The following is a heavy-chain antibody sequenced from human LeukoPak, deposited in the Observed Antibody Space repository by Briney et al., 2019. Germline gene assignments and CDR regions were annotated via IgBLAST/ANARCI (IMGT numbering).Heavy chain of an antibody. CDR3: ARDDNWAFDY. Sequence: GGSLRLSCTASGFTFSRYALNWVRQAPGKGLEWVSYISRTNEIHDADSVKGRFTISRDGAKNSLYLQMNSLRVDDTAVYYCARDDNWAFDYWGQGTLVTVSS. V-gene: IGHV3-21*05. D-gene: IGHD1-1*01. CDR2: ISRTNEI. J-gene: IGHJ4*02. CDR1: GFTFSRYA.